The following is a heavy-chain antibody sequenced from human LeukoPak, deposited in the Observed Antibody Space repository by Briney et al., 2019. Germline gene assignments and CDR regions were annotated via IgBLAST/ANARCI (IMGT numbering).Heavy chain of an antibody. Sequence: PGGSLRLSFAASGFTFSSYSMNWVRQAPGKGLEWVSSISSSSSYIYYADSVKGRFTISRDNAKNSLYLQMNSLRAEDTAVYYCARASYYYDSSGPPSWGQGTLVTVSS. CDR3: ARASYYYDSSGPPS. D-gene: IGHD3-22*01. J-gene: IGHJ4*02. V-gene: IGHV3-21*01. CDR1: GFTFSSYS. CDR2: ISSSSSYI.